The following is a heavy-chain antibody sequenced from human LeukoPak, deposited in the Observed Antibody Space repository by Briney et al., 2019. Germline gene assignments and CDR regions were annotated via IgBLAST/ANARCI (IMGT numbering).Heavy chain of an antibody. CDR1: GFTFSDHH. CDR2: ISSSSSYI. Sequence: PGGSLRLSCAASGFTFSDHHMDWVRQAPGKGLEWVSSISSSSSYIYYADSVKGRFTISRDNAKNSLYLQMNSLRAEDTAVYYCASPGGSYFGAFDIWGQGTMVTVSS. CDR3: ASPGGSYFGAFDI. J-gene: IGHJ3*02. V-gene: IGHV3-21*01. D-gene: IGHD1-26*01.